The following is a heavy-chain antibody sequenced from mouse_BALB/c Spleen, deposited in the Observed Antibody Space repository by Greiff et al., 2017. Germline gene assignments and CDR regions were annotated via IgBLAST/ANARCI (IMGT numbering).Heavy chain of an antibody. Sequence: VQLQQPGAELVKPGASVKLSCKASGYTFTSYWMHWVKQRPGQGLEWIGEINPSNGRTNYNEKFKSKATLTVDKSSNTAYMQLSSLTSEDSAVYFCAGYETTGAWFAYWGQGTLVTVSA. V-gene: IGHV1S81*02. CDR1: GYTFTSYW. CDR3: AGYETTGAWFAY. CDR2: INPSNGRT. J-gene: IGHJ3*01. D-gene: IGHD2-14*01.